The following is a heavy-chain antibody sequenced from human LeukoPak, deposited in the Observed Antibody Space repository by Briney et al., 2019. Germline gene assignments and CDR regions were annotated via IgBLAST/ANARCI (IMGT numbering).Heavy chain of an antibody. CDR3: ARGMATIPFDY. J-gene: IGHJ4*02. CDR1: GGSISSGGYY. CDR2: IYYSGST. V-gene: IGHV4-31*03. D-gene: IGHD5-24*01. Sequence: SETLSLTCTVSGGSISSGGYYWSWIRQHPGKGLEWIGYIYYSGSTYYNPSLKSRVTISVDTSKNQFPLKLSSVTAADTAVYYCARGMATIPFDYWGQGTLVTVSS.